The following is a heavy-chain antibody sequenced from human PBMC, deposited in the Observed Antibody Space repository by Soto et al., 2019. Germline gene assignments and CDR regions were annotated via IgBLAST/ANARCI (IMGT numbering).Heavy chain of an antibody. Sequence: QVQLVQSGAEVKKPGSSVKVSCKASGGTFSSYAISWVRQAPGQGLEWMGGIIPIFGTANYAQQFQGRVTITADESTSTAYMELSSLRSEDTAVYYCARLRRIQLWFPHPGGMDVWGQGTTVTVSS. V-gene: IGHV1-69*01. CDR3: ARLRRIQLWFPHPGGMDV. J-gene: IGHJ6*02. CDR2: IIPIFGTA. D-gene: IGHD5-18*01. CDR1: GGTFSSYA.